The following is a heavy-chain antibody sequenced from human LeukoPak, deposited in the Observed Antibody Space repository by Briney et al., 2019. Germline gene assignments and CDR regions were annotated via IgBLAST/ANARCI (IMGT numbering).Heavy chain of an antibody. V-gene: IGHV1-18*04. J-gene: IGHJ4*02. CDR1: GSTFTSYG. CDR2: ISAYNGNT. CDR3: ARDFSSGWWDY. Sequence: ASVKLSCKSSGSTFTSYGFNWVRQAPGQGLEWMGWISAYNGNTNYAQKLQGRVTMTTDTSTSTAYMELRSLRSDDTAVYYCARDFSSGWWDYWGQGTLVTVSS. D-gene: IGHD6-19*01.